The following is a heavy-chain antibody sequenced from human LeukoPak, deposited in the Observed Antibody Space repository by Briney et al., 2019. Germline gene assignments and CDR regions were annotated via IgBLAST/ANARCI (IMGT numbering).Heavy chain of an antibody. CDR3: ARAEIRAGFRFGESSNNWFDP. J-gene: IGHJ5*02. Sequence: ASVKVSCKASGYTFTSYDINWVRQATGQGLEWMGWMNPNSGNTGYAQKFQGRVTITRNTSISTAYMELSSLRSEDTAVYYCARAEIRAGFRFGESSNNWFDPWGQGTLVTVSS. CDR2: MNPNSGNT. CDR1: GYTFTSYD. D-gene: IGHD3-10*01. V-gene: IGHV1-8*03.